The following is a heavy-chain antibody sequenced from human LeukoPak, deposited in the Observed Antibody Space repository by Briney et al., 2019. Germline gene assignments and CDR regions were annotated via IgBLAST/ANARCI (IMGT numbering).Heavy chain of an antibody. CDR1: GITFDDYG. V-gene: IGHV3-20*04. J-gene: IGHJ4*02. Sequence: GGSLRLSCAASGITFDDYGMSWVRQAPGKGLEWVSGINWNGGSTGYADSVKCRFTVSRDNAKNSLYLQMNSLRAEDTALYYCARGGDSSGSYFDYWGQGTLVTVSS. CDR3: ARGGDSSGSYFDY. CDR2: INWNGGST. D-gene: IGHD3-22*01.